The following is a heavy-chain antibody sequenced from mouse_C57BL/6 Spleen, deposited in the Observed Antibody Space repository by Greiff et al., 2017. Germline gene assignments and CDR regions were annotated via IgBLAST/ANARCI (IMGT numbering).Heavy chain of an antibody. V-gene: IGHV1-39*01. CDR1: GYSFTDYN. CDR2: INPNYGTT. CDR3: ARGGYGSSYVGAMDY. D-gene: IGHD1-1*01. J-gene: IGHJ4*01. Sequence: VQLKQSGPELVKPGASVKISCKASGYSFTDYNMNWVKQSNGTSLEWIGVINPNYGTTSYNQKFKGKATLTVDQSSSTAYMQLNSLTSEDSAVYYCARGGYGSSYVGAMDYWGQGTSVTVSS.